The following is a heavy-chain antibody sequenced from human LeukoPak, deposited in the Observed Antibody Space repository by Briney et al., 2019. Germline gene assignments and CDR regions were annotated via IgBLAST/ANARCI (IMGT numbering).Heavy chain of an antibody. J-gene: IGHJ4*02. CDR2: TIPIFGTA. CDR1: GGTFSSYA. V-gene: IGHV1-69*06. Sequence: GASVKVSCKASGGTFSSYAISWVRQAPGQGLEWMGGTIPIFGTANYAQKFQGRVTITADKSTSTAYMELSSLRSEDTAVYYCARVLPHYGGIDYWGQGTLVTVSS. D-gene: IGHD4-23*01. CDR3: ARVLPHYGGIDY.